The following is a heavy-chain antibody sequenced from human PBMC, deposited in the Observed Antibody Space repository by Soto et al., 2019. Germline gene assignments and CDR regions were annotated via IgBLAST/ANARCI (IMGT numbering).Heavy chain of an antibody. CDR1: GYTFTGYY. CDR3: ARDSDGADY. J-gene: IGHJ4*02. D-gene: IGHD3-16*01. Sequence: ASVKVSCKASGYTFTGYYMHWVRQAPGQGLEWMGWINPNSGGTNYAQKFQGWVTMSRDTSISTAYMELSRLRSDVTSFYYCARDSDGADYWGQGSLVTVSS. CDR2: INPNSGGT. V-gene: IGHV1-2*04.